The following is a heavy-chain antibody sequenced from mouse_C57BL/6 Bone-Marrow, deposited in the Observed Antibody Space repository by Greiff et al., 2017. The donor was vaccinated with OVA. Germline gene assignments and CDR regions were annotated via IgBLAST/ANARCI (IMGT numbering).Heavy chain of an antibody. CDR2: INPYNGGT. V-gene: IGHV1-19*01. CDR3: ARGRADDYDRLDY. Sequence: VQLKQSGPVLVKPGASVKMSCKASGYTFTDYYMNWVKQSHGKSLEWIGVINPYNGGTSYTQKFKGKATLTVDKSSSTAYMELNSLTSEDSAVYYCARGRADDYDRLDYWGQGTTLTVSS. D-gene: IGHD2-4*01. J-gene: IGHJ2*01. CDR1: GYTFTDYY.